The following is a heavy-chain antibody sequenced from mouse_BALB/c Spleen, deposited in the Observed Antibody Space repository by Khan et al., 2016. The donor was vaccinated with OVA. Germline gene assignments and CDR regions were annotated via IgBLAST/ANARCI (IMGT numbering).Heavy chain of an antibody. CDR3: ARIYGGDFDF. J-gene: IGHJ2*01. D-gene: IGHD1-1*01. Sequence: EVQLVESGPGLVKPSQSLSLSCTVTGYSITSDYVWYLIRQLPGNKLEWMGYISYSGNTKYNPSLKSRISITRDTSKNQFFLQLNSVTAEDTATYYCARIYGGDFDFWGQGTTLTVSS. V-gene: IGHV3-2*02. CDR1: GYSITSDYV. CDR2: ISYSGNT.